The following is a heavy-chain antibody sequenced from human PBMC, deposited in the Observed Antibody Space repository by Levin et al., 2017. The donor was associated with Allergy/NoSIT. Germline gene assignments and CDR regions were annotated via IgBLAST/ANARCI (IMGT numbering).Heavy chain of an antibody. CDR2: ISGSGGST. CDR1: GFTFSSYA. CDR3: ARQVGPDY. J-gene: IGHJ4*02. Sequence: GGSLRLSCAASGFTFSSYAITWVRQAPGKGLEWVSAISGSGGSTFYSDSVKGRFTISRDNSKSTLYLQMNSLRTEDTAVYYCARQVGPDYWGQGTLVTVSS. D-gene: IGHD1-26*01. V-gene: IGHV3-23*01.